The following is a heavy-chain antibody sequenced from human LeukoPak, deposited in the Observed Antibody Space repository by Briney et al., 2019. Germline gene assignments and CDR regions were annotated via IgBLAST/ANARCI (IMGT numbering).Heavy chain of an antibody. J-gene: IGHJ1*01. D-gene: IGHD6-13*01. CDR1: GFSLSTSGVG. CDR2: IYWDDDK. Sequence: SGPTLVNPTQTLTLTCTFSGFSLSTSGVGVGWIRQPPGKALEWLALIYWDDDKRYSPSLKSRLTITKDTSKNQVVLTMTNMDPVDTATYYCALDREAADHNEYFRHWGQGTLVTVSS. V-gene: IGHV2-5*02. CDR3: ALDREAADHNEYFRH.